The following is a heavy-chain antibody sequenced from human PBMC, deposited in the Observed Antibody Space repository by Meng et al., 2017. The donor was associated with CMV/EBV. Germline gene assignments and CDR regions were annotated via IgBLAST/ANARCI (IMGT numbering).Heavy chain of an antibody. CDR1: GFTFSSYS. CDR3: ARVSPHIAVAGFYYYGMDV. D-gene: IGHD6-19*01. Sequence: GESLKISCAASGFTFSSYSMNWVRQAPGKGLEWVSSISSSSSYIYYADSVKGRFTISRDNAKNSLYLQMNSLRAEDTAVYYCARVSPHIAVAGFYYYGMDVWGQGTTVTVSS. J-gene: IGHJ6*02. CDR2: ISSSSSYI. V-gene: IGHV3-21*04.